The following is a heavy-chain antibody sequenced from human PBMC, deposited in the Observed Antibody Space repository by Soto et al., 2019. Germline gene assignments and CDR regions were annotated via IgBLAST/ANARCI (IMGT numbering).Heavy chain of an antibody. CDR3: ARLVPWCDP. J-gene: IGHJ5*02. D-gene: IGHD3-10*01. V-gene: IGHV2-5*01. CDR1: GFSLSTSGVG. Sequence: SGQTLVNPTQTLTLTCTFSGFSLSTSGVGVGWIRQPPGKALEWPALIYWNDDKRYSPSLKSRLTITEDTSKNQVVLTMTNMDPVDTATYYCARLVPWCDPWGQGNLVTVSS. CDR2: IYWNDDK.